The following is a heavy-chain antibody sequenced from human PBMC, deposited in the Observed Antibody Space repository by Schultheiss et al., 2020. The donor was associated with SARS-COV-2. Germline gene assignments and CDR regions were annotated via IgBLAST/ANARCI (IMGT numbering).Heavy chain of an antibody. V-gene: IGHV3-30*03. D-gene: IGHD1-1*01. J-gene: IGHJ4*02. CDR3: ARGQLDFDY. CDR1: GFTFNTYG. CDR2: ISYDGSNK. Sequence: GESLKISCAASGFTFNTYGMHWVRQAPGKGLEWVTVISYDGSNKYYADSVKGRFTISRDNSKNTLFLQMNSLRVEDTAVYYCARGQLDFDYWGQGTLVTVSS.